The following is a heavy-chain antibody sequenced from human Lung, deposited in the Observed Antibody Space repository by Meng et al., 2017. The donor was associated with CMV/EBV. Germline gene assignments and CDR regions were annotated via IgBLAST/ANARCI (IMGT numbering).Heavy chain of an antibody. Sequence: QVLLPECGPAQVHASVTLSPTCADSGDYTSNHHWWAWVRQPPGKGVEWIGEIPHRGSSAYTPPLKSRFSMSIDKSQNQFSLNLTSVNATDTAVYHCLRRSGGSVWGQGTLVTVSS. CDR1: GDYTSNHHW. J-gene: IGHJ1*01. CDR3: LRRSGGSV. V-gene: IGHV4-4*02. D-gene: IGHD3-10*01. CDR2: IPHRGSS.